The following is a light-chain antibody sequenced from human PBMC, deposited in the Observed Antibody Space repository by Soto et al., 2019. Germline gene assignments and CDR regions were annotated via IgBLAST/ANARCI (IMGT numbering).Light chain of an antibody. CDR2: STN. CDR3: VLSLPRGVWE. Sequence: QTVVTQEPSISVSPGGTVTLTCSLTSCSVSTSNYPSWYQQTPGQTPRTLIYSTNFRSSGVPDRFSGSILGNKAALTITGAQSDDESDYYCVLSLPRGVWEFGGGTKLTVL. J-gene: IGLJ3*02. CDR1: SCSVSTSNY. V-gene: IGLV8-61*01.